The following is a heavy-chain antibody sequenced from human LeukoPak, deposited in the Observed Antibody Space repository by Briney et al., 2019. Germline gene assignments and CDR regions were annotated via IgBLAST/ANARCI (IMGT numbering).Heavy chain of an antibody. CDR2: IKSKTDGGTT. D-gene: IGHD3-16*01. J-gene: IGHJ4*02. Sequence: GGSLRLSCAASGFTFSDYYMSWIRQAPGKGLEWVGRIKSKTDGGTTDYAAPVKGRFTISRDDSKNTLYLQMNSLKTEDTAVYYCTTGGAYDYVWGSPQPFDYWGQGTLVAVSS. CDR1: GFTFSDYY. V-gene: IGHV3-15*01. CDR3: TTGGAYDYVWGSPQPFDY.